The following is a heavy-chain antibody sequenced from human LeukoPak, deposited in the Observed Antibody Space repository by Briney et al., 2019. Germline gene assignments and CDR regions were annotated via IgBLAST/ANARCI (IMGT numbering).Heavy chain of an antibody. CDR2: IYSGGST. J-gene: IGHJ3*02. CDR1: GFTVSSNY. CDR3: ASPKPIKGGSGWYGAFDI. D-gene: IGHD6-13*01. V-gene: IGHV3-53*01. Sequence: GGSLRLSCAASGFTVSSNYMSWVRQAPGKGLEWVSVIYSGGSTYYADSVKGRFTISRDNSKNTLYLQMNSLRAEDTAVYYCASPKPIKGGSGWYGAFDIWGQGTMVTVSS.